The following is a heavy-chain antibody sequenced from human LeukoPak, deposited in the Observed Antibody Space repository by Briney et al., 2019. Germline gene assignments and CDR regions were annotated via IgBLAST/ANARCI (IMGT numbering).Heavy chain of an antibody. J-gene: IGHJ3*01. V-gene: IGHV4-4*02. CDR3: ARGMWYDTLFSTFDV. CDR2: IFHTGST. Sequence: SETLSLTCSVSGDSISSRKWWTWVRQTPEKGLEWIGEIFHTGSTNYNPSVESRVTISIDKSKNQFSLMLKSVTAADTALYYCARGMWYDTLFSTFDVWGQGTMVSVSS. CDR1: GDSISSRKW. D-gene: IGHD3-9*01.